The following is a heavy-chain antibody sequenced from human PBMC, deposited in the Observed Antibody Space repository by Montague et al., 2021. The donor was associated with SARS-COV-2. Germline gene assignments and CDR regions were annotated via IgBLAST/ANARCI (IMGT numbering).Heavy chain of an antibody. D-gene: IGHD2-2*02. CDR1: GGSFSPYY. Sequence: SETLSLTCAVSGGSFSPYYWSWIRQPPGKGLEWIGEISHGGNTKYNPSLQSRVSISLDTSRNQFSLKVSSVTAADTAVYYCARLGDGIVPSPILGLGPYYSCYYMDVWGKGTTVTVSS. CDR3: ARLGDGIVPSPILGLGPYYSCYYMDV. CDR2: ISHGGNT. V-gene: IGHV4-34*01. J-gene: IGHJ6*03.